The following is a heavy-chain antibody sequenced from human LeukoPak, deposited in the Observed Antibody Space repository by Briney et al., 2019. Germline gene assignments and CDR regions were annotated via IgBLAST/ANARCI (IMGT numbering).Heavy chain of an antibody. CDR2: ISSSGSYI. J-gene: IGHJ4*02. CDR3: ARIPPMTTVTI. Sequence: RPGGSLRLSCAASGFTFSSYAMSWVRQAPGKGLEWVSSISSSGSYIYYADSVRGRFTISRDNAKNSLYLQMNSLRVEDTAVYHCARIPPMTTVTIWGQGTLVTVSS. CDR1: GFTFSSYA. V-gene: IGHV3-21*01. D-gene: IGHD4-17*01.